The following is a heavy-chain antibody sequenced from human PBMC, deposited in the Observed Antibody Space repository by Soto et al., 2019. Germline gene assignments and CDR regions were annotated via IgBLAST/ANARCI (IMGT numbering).Heavy chain of an antibody. J-gene: IGHJ4*02. CDR2: ISAYNGNT. V-gene: IGHV1-18*01. Sequence: QVQLVQSGAEVKKPGASVKVSCKASGYTFTSYGISWVRQAPGQGLEWMGWISAYNGNTNYAQKLQGRVTMTTDTSXSXXYMELRRLRSDDTAVYYCARDQRELGESCVWRSDYWGQGTLVTVSS. CDR1: GYTFTSYG. CDR3: ARDQRELGESCVWRSDY. D-gene: IGHD3-10*01.